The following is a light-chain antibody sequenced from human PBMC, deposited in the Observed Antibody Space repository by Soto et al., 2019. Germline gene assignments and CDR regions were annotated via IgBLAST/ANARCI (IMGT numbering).Light chain of an antibody. CDR1: NIGSKS. CDR3: QVWDSSSDQNYV. V-gene: IGLV3-21*04. J-gene: IGLJ1*01. CDR2: YDS. Sequence: SSELTQPPSVSVAPGKTARITCGGNNIGSKSVHWYQQKPGQAPVLVIYYDSDRPSGIPERFSGSNSGNTATLPISRVEAGDEADYYCQVWDSSSDQNYVFGTGTKLTVL.